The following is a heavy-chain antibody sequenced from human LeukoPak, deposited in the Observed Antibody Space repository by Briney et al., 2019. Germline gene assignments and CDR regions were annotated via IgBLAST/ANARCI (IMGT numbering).Heavy chain of an antibody. CDR2: ITHSGRI. V-gene: IGHV4-34*01. Sequence: PETLSLTCGINGGSFSGDCWTWIRQPPGKGLEWIGEITHSGRIKYTPSLKSRVTISLDTSKTQFSLKLSSVTAADTAVYYCLRGMPDWAGFDPWGQGILVIVSS. J-gene: IGHJ5*02. CDR1: GGSFSGDC. D-gene: IGHD3-9*01. CDR3: LRGMPDWAGFDP.